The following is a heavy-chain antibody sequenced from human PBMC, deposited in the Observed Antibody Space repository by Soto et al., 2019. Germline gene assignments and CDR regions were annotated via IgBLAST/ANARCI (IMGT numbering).Heavy chain of an antibody. J-gene: IGHJ4*02. Sequence: QITLNESGPTQVKPRQTLTLTCTFSGFSLTTSGVGVGWIRQSPGKAPEWLALIYWDDDKRYSPSLKSRLTITKATSKNQVVPTMADVDPADTATYYCAHRVLRTVFGLVTTTAIYFDFWGQGTPVAVSS. CDR1: GFSLTTSGVG. CDR2: IYWDDDK. D-gene: IGHD3-3*01. V-gene: IGHV2-5*02. CDR3: AHRVLRTVFGLVTTTAIYFDF.